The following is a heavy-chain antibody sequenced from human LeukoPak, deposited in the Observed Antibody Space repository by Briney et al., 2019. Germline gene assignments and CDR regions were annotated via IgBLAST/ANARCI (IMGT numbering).Heavy chain of an antibody. V-gene: IGHV3-48*01. CDR3: AKDPNPFYDFWSGYK. CDR1: GFTFSSYS. J-gene: IGHJ4*02. CDR2: ISSSSSTI. D-gene: IGHD3-3*01. Sequence: GGSLRLSCAASGFTFSSYSMNWVRQAPGKGLEWVSYISSSSSTIYYADSVKGRFTISRDNSKNTLYLQMNSLRGEDTAVYYCAKDPNPFYDFWSGYKWGQGTLVTVSS.